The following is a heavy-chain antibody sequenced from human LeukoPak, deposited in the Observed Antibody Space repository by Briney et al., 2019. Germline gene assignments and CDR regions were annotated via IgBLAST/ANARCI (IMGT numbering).Heavy chain of an antibody. D-gene: IGHD3-10*01. CDR1: GFTFDDYA. CDR2: ISWNSGSI. CDR3: AKDLGSGLAYYFDY. J-gene: IGHJ4*02. V-gene: IGHV3-9*03. Sequence: GGTLRLSCAVSGFTFDDYAMHWVRQAPGKGLEWVSGISWNSGSIGYADSVKGRFTISRDNAKNSLYLQMNSLRAEDMALYYCAKDLGSGLAYYFDYWGQGTLVTVSS.